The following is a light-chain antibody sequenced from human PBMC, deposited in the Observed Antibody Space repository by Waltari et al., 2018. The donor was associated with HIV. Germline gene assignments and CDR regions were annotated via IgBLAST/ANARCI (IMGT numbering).Light chain of an antibody. CDR1: ISNIGRNY. V-gene: IGLV1-47*01. J-gene: IGLJ1*01. CDR2: RND. CDR3: AVWNDSLSGYV. Sequence: QSVVTQPPSASGTPGQRVTISCSGSISNIGRNYVYWYQQLPGTAPKLLIYRNDQRPSGVPDRFSGSKSGTSASLAISGLRSEDEADYYCAVWNDSLSGYVFGTGTKVTV.